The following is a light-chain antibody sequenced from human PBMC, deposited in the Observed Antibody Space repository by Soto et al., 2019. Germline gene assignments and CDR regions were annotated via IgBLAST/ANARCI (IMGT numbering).Light chain of an antibody. CDR3: QSYDSSLSGYV. J-gene: IGLJ1*01. CDR2: GNS. Sequence: QSVLTQPPSVSGAPGQRVTISCTGSSSNIGAGYDVHWYQQLPGTAHKLLIYGNSNRPSGVPDRFSGSKSGTSASLAITGLQAEDEADYYCQSYDSSLSGYVFRTGTKLTVL. CDR1: SSNIGAGYD. V-gene: IGLV1-40*01.